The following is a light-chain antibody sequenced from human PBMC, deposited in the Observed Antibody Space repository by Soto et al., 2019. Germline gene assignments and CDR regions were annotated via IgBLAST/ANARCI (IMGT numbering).Light chain of an antibody. CDR2: GAS. J-gene: IGKJ3*01. CDR3: QQFGSSPGFT. V-gene: IGKV3-20*01. CDR1: QSINNRY. Sequence: EIVLTQSPGTLSLSPGERATLSCRASQSINNRYLAWYQQKPGQAPRLLIYGASSRATGLPDRFIGSGSGTDFTLTISRLEPEDFAVYYCQQFGSSPGFTCGPGTKVDIK.